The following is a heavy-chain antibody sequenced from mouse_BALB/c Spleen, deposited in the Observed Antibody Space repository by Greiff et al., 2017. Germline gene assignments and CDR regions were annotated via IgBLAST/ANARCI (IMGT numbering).Heavy chain of an antibody. V-gene: IGHV3-2*02. CDR2: ISYSGST. Sequence: EVQLQQSGPGLVKPSQSLSLTCTVTGYSITSDYAWNWIRQFPGNKLEWMGYISYSGSTSYNPSLKSRISITRDTSKNQFFLQLNSVTTEDTATYYCARLGTFLGAYWGQGTLVTVSA. J-gene: IGHJ3*01. CDR3: ARLGTFLGAY. D-gene: IGHD3-3*01. CDR1: GYSITSDYA.